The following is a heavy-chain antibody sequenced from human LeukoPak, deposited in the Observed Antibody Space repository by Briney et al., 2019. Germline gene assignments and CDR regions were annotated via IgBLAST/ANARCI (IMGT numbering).Heavy chain of an antibody. CDR1: GGTFSSYA. CDR3: AKEANDAFDI. J-gene: IGHJ3*02. CDR2: IIPIFGTA. Sequence: GASVKVSCTASGGTFSSYAISWVRQAPGQGLEWMGGIIPIFGTANYAQKFQGRVTITADEPTSTAYMELSSLRSEDTAVYYCAKEANDAFDIWGQGTMVTVSS. V-gene: IGHV1-69*13.